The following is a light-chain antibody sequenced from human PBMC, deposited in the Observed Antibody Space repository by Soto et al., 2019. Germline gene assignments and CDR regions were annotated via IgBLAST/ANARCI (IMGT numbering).Light chain of an antibody. CDR3: QQRSNMPPT. J-gene: IGKJ5*01. CDR1: ESIGKF. CDR2: DAS. Sequence: EVVLTQSPATLSLSPGERATLSCRASESIGKFLAWYRQIPGQAPRLLIYDASNRATGIPDRFSGGGSGTDFTLTISSLEPEDFALYYCQQRSNMPPTLGQGTRVEIK. V-gene: IGKV3-11*01.